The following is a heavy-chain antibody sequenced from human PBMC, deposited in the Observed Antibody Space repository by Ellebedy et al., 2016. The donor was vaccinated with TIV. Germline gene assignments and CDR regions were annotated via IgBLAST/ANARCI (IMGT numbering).Heavy chain of an antibody. CDR2: ISYDGSNK. CDR1: GFTFSSYG. J-gene: IGHJ4*02. Sequence: GGSLRLXCAASGFTFSSYGMHWVRQAPGKGLEWVAVISYDGSNKYYADSVKGRFTISRDNSKNTLYLQMNSLRAEDTAVHYCARAMVGLGDFDYWGQGTLVTVSS. D-gene: IGHD3-10*01. CDR3: ARAMVGLGDFDY. V-gene: IGHV3-30*03.